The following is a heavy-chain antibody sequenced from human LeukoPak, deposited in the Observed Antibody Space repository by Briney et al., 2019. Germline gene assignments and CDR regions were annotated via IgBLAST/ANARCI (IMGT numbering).Heavy chain of an antibody. Sequence: ASVKVSCKASGYTFTRSAISWVRQAPGQGLEWMGWISAYNGHTIYAQKFKGRVTMTTDTSTSTAYMELRSLRSDDTAVFYCARDTHYDYIWGSYRPDYWGQGTLVTVSS. V-gene: IGHV1-18*01. CDR1: GYTFTRSA. CDR3: ARDTHYDYIWGSYRPDY. D-gene: IGHD3-16*02. CDR2: ISAYNGHT. J-gene: IGHJ4*02.